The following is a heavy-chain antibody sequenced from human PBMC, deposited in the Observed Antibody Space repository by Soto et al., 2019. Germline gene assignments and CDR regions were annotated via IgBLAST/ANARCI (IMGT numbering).Heavy chain of an antibody. CDR2: ISSDGSKK. V-gene: IGHV3-30*18. D-gene: IGHD3-22*01. CDR3: AKGDYYDSSGPFDY. CDR1: GFTFNNYG. Sequence: LRLSWAASGFTFNNYGIHWVRQTPGQGLEWVAVISSDGSKKYYADSVKGRFTISRDNSKNTLYLQMSSLRAEDTAVYYCAKGDYYDSSGPFDYWGQGTVVTVSS. J-gene: IGHJ4*02.